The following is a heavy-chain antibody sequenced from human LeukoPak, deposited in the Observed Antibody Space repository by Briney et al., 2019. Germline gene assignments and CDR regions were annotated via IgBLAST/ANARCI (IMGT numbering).Heavy chain of an antibody. J-gene: IGHJ6*02. Sequence: PSETLSLTCAAYGGSFSGYYWSWIRQPPGKGLEWIGEINHSGSTNYNPSLKSRVTISVDTSKNQFSLKLSSVTAADTAVYYCARGAVYYYYYGMDVWGQGTTVTVSS. CDR2: INHSGST. CDR3: ARGAVYYYYYGMDV. V-gene: IGHV4-34*01. CDR1: GGSFSGYY.